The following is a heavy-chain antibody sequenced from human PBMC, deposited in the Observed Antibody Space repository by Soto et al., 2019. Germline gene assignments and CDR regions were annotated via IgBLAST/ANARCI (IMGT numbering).Heavy chain of an antibody. CDR1: GGSISSGGYY. CDR3: ARAYGDYVFDY. CDR2: IYYSGST. J-gene: IGHJ4*02. V-gene: IGHV4-31*03. Sequence: SETLSLTCTVSGGSISSGGYYWSWIRQHPGKGLEWIGYIYYSGSTYYNPSLKSRLIISVDTSKNQFSLKLSSVTAADTAVYYCARAYGDYVFDYWGQGTLVTVS. D-gene: IGHD4-17*01.